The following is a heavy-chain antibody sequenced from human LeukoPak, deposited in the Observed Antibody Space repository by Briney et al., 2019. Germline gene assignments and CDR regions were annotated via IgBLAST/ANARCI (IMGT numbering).Heavy chain of an antibody. CDR3: ARGKMGLLRYYDY. V-gene: IGHV4-34*01. CDR1: GGSFSGYY. Sequence: SETLSLTCAVYGGSFSGYYWSWIRQPPGKGLERLGEINNSGSTNYNPSLKSRVTISVDTSKNQFSLKLSSVTAADTAVYYCARGKMGLLRYYDYWGQGTLVTVSS. J-gene: IGHJ4*02. D-gene: IGHD3-9*01. CDR2: INNSGST.